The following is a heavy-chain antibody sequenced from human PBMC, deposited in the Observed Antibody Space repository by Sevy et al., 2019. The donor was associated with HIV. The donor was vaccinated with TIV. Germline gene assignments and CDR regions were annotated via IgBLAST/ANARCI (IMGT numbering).Heavy chain of an antibody. CDR3: AREGCTKPHDY. CDR1: GFTFSKYS. V-gene: IGHV3-23*01. J-gene: IGHJ4*02. D-gene: IGHD2-8*01. CDR2: LSFGCGEI. Sequence: GGSLRLSCAASGFTFSKYSMGWVRQPPGKGLEWVATLSFGCGEINYADSVKGRFTISRDNSKNSFYLQMNNLRAEDTAVYYCAREGCTKPHDYWGQGTLVTVSS.